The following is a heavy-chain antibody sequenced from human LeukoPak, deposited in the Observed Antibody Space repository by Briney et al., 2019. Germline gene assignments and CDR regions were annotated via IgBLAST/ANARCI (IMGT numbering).Heavy chain of an antibody. V-gene: IGHV4-59*02. J-gene: IGHJ4*02. D-gene: IGHD3-16*01. CDR2: VHYSGTT. CDR3: ARDARGGGPDFDY. CDR1: DDSVSSSY. Sequence: SETLSLTCTVSDDSVSSSYWAWIRQPPGKGLEWIGYVHYSGTTSNNPSLKSRVTISLDTSRSQFSLKLTSVTAADTAMYYCARDARGGGPDFDYWGQGTLVTVSS.